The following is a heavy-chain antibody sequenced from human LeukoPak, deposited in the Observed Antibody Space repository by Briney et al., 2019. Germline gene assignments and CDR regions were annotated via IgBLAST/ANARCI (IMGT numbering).Heavy chain of an antibody. CDR3: ARESSYYGSGSYYYYYYMDV. V-gene: IGHV3-11*06. Sequence: GGSLRLSCAASGFSFSDYYMSWLRQAPGKGLEWVSSISSSSSYIYYADSVKGRFTISRDNAKNSLYLQMNSLRAEDTAVYYCARESSYYGSGSYYYYYYMDVWGKGTTVTISS. J-gene: IGHJ6*03. CDR1: GFSFSDYY. CDR2: ISSSSSYI. D-gene: IGHD3-10*01.